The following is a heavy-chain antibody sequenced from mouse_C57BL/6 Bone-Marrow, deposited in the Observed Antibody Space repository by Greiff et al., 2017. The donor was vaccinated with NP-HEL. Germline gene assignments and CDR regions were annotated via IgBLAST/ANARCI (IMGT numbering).Heavy chain of an antibody. V-gene: IGHV1-18*01. J-gene: IGHJ3*01. CDR1: GYTFTDYN. Sequence: VHVKQSGPELVKPGASVKIPCKASGYTFTDYNMDWVKQSHGKSLEWIGDINPNNGGTIYNQKFKGKATLTVDKSSSTAYMELRSLTSEDTAVYYCASWGSYGSSYVAYWGQGTLVTVSA. CDR2: INPNNGGT. CDR3: ASWGSYGSSYVAY. D-gene: IGHD1-1*01.